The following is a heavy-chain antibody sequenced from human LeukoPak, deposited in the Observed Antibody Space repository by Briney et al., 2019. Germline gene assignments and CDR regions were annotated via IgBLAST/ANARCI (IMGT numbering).Heavy chain of an antibody. CDR1: GFIFNNYA. J-gene: IGHJ4*02. V-gene: IGHV3-30*04. D-gene: IGHD2-2*02. CDR2: ISNTGSNE. CDR3: ARGIGASCYTAGDY. Sequence: GSLRLSCAASGFIFNNYAMHWVRQAPDKGLEWVAVISNTGSNEYYADSVKGRFTISRDNSNNTLYLQMNSLRAEDTAIYYCARGIGASCYTAGDYWGQGTLVTVSS.